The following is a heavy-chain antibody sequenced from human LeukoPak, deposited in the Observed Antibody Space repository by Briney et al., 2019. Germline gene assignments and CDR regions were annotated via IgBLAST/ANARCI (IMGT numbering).Heavy chain of an antibody. D-gene: IGHD3-22*01. CDR1: GGSISSSSYY. CDR2: IYYSGST. Sequence: TSETLSLTCTVSGGSISSSSYYWGWIRQPPGKGLEWIGSIYYSGSTYYNPSLKSRVTISIDTSKNQFSLKLSSVTAADTAVYFCARGPYSYDSSGAFDIWGQGTMVTVSS. J-gene: IGHJ3*02. CDR3: ARGPYSYDSSGAFDI. V-gene: IGHV4-39*07.